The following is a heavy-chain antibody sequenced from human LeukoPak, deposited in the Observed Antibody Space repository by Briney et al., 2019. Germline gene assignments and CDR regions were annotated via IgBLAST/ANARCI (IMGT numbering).Heavy chain of an antibody. V-gene: IGHV3-53*01. CDR3: ARGESITIFGVVQTSWAFDI. J-gene: IGHJ3*02. CDR1: GFTVSSNY. D-gene: IGHD3-3*01. Sequence: PGGSLRLSCAASGFTVSSNYMSWVRQAPGKGQEWVSVIYSGGSTYYADSVKGRFTISRDNSKNTLYLQMNSLRAEDTAVYYCARGESITIFGVVQTSWAFDIWGQGTMVTVSS. CDR2: IYSGGST.